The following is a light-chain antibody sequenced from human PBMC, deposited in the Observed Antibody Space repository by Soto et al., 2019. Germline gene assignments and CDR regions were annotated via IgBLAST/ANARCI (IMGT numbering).Light chain of an antibody. CDR1: QSVNSRY. Sequence: DTVLPHGPGILKLYQGERATLSCRASQSVNSRYIAWYQVKPGQAPRLLIYEASSRATGIPDRFSGGGSGTDFTLSISKLEPDDFAADYYQQQGCRLPCTFGHG. V-gene: IGKV3D-20*02. CDR3: QQQGCRLPCT. CDR2: EAS. J-gene: IGKJ1*01.